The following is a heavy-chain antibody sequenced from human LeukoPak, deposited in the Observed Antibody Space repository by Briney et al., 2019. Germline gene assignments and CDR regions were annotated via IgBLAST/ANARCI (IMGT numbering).Heavy chain of an antibody. D-gene: IGHD3-9*01. CDR3: ARGVESDILTGYDPYFDY. Sequence: SQTLSLTCTVSGGSPSSGDYYWSWIRQPPGKGLEWIGYIYYSGSTYYNPSLKSRVTISVDTSKNQFSLKLSSVTAADTAVYYCARGVESDILTGYDPYFDYWGQGTLVTVSS. V-gene: IGHV4-30-4*01. J-gene: IGHJ4*02. CDR2: IYYSGST. CDR1: GGSPSSGDYY.